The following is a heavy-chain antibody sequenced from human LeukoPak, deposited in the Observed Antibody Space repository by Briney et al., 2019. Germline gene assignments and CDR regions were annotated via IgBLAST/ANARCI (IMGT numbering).Heavy chain of an antibody. CDR3: ARVKDRISMVRGVLSPQNYYYYYMDV. Sequence: ASVKVTCKASGYTFTGYYMHWVRQAPGQGLEWMGWINPNSGGTNYAQKFQGRVTMTRDTSISTAYMELSRLRSDDTAVYYCARVKDRISMVRGVLSPQNYYYYYMDVWGKGTTVTVSS. CDR2: INPNSGGT. CDR1: GYTFTGYY. D-gene: IGHD3-10*01. V-gene: IGHV1-2*02. J-gene: IGHJ6*03.